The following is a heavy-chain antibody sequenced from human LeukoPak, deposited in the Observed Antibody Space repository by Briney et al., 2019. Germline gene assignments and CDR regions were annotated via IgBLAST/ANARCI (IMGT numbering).Heavy chain of an antibody. J-gene: IGHJ4*02. D-gene: IGHD2-15*01. CDR2: IWYDGSNK. CDR3: ARAPGCSGGSCYRYNY. Sequence: PGGSLRLSCAASGFTFSSYGMHWVRQAPGKGLEWVAVIWYDGSNKYYADSVKGRFTISRDNSKNTLYLQMNSLRAEDTAVYYCARAPGCSGGSCYRYNYWGQGTLVTVSS. V-gene: IGHV3-33*01. CDR1: GFTFSSYG.